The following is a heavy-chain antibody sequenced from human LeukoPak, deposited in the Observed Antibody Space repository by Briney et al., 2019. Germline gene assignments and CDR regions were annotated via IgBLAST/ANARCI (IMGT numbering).Heavy chain of an antibody. CDR3: GVTTSTYYYYGMDV. J-gene: IGHJ6*02. Sequence: GGSLRLSCAASGFTVSSNYMSWVRQAPGKGLEWLSVIYSGGSTYYADSVKGRFTISRDNSKNTLYLQMNSLRAEDTAVYYCGVTTSTYYYYGMDVWGQGTTVTVSS. CDR1: GFTVSSNY. D-gene: IGHD4-17*01. V-gene: IGHV3-53*01. CDR2: IYSGGST.